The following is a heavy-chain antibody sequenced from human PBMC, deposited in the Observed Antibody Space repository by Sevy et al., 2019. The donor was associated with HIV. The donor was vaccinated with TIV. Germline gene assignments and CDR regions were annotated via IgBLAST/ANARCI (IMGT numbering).Heavy chain of an antibody. CDR1: GYTFTSYG. D-gene: IGHD5-18*01. V-gene: IGHV1-18*01. CDR2: ISAYNGNT. CDR3: ARDKHTAMVHPFDY. Sequence: ASVKVSCKASGYTFTSYGISWVRQAPGQGLEWMGWISAYNGNTNYAQKLQGRVTMTTDTSTSTAYMELRSLRSDDTAVYYCARDKHTAMVHPFDYWGQGTLVTVSS. J-gene: IGHJ4*02.